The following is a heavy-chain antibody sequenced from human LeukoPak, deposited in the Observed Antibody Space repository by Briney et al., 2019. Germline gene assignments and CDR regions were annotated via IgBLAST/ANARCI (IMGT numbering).Heavy chain of an antibody. D-gene: IGHD3-9*01. V-gene: IGHV3-23*01. J-gene: IGHJ4*02. CDR2: ISGSGGST. CDR3: AKSRDILTGYYVY. Sequence: PGGSLRLSCAASGFTFSSYAMSWVRQAPGKGLEWVSAISGSGGSTYYADSVKGRFIISRDNSKNTLYLQMNSLRAEDTAVYYCAKSRDILTGYYVYWGQGTLVTVSS. CDR1: GFTFSSYA.